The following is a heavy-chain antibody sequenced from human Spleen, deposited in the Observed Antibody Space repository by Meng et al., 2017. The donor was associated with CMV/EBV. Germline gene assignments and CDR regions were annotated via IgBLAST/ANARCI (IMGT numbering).Heavy chain of an antibody. CDR2: INPNSGGT. CDR3: ARADVVVPAATGDY. CDR1: GYTFTGHF. D-gene: IGHD2-2*01. V-gene: IGHV1-2*02. J-gene: IGHJ4*02. Sequence: ASVKVSCKASGYTFTGHFMHWVRQAPGQGLEWMGWINPNSGGTNYAQKFQGRVTMTRDTSISTAYMELSRLRSDDTAVYYCARADVVVPAATGDYWGQGTLVTVSS.